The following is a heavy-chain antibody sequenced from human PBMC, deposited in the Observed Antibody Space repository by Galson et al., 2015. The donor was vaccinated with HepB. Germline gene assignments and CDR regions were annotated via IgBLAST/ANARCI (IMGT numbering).Heavy chain of an antibody. D-gene: IGHD6-13*01. J-gene: IGHJ4*02. CDR1: GGTFSSYA. CDR2: IIPILGIA. CDR3: ARAGPYSSSWYDY. Sequence: VKVSCQASGGTFSSYAISWVRQAPGQGLEWMGRIIPILGIANYAQKFQGRVTITADKSTSTAYMELSSLRSEDTAVYYCARAGPYSSSWYDYWGQGTLVTVSS. V-gene: IGHV1-69*04.